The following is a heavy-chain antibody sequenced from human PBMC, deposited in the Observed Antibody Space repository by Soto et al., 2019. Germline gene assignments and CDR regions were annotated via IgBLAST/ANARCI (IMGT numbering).Heavy chain of an antibody. CDR3: ASSSGSYDYYGMDV. Sequence: WEFLKIPRSGFWFNFPNYWVSRVRQMPGKGLEWMGIIYPGDSDTRYSPSFQGQVTISADKSISTAYLQWSSLKASDTDMYYCASSSGSYDYYGMDVWGQGTTVTGPS. J-gene: IGHJ6*02. V-gene: IGHV5-51*01. CDR1: WFNFPNYW. CDR2: IYPGDSDT. D-gene: IGHD1-26*01.